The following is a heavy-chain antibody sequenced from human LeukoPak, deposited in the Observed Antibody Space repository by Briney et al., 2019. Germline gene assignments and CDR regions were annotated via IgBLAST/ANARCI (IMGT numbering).Heavy chain of an antibody. Sequence: GGSLRLSCAALSGFTFHNYAMTWVRQAPGEGLEWVSTIGGGGGDTYYADSVKGRFTISRDNSKNTLYLQMNSLRADDTAVYFCAKAVRGYLWCFDYWGQGTLVSVSS. CDR3: AKAVRGYLWCFDY. D-gene: IGHD2-2*03. J-gene: IGHJ4*02. CDR2: IGGGGGDT. V-gene: IGHV3-23*01. CDR1: GFTFHNYA.